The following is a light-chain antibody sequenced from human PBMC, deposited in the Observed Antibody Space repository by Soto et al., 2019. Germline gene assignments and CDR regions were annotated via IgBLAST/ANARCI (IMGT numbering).Light chain of an antibody. CDR2: AAS. CDR1: EDISNY. CDR3: QKYNSAPRT. V-gene: IGKV1-27*01. J-gene: IGKJ1*01. Sequence: DIQMTQSPSSLSASVGESFTITCRTREDISNYLAWYQQKPGKVPKLLIYAASTLQSGVPSRFSGSGSGTDFTLTISILQPEDVATYYCQKYNSAPRTFGQGTKVEIK.